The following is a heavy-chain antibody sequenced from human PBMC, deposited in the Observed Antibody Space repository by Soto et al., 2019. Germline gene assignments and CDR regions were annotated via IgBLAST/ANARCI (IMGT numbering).Heavy chain of an antibody. J-gene: IGHJ6*02. CDR3: ARRLYSSGWIHPGYYYCMDV. D-gene: IGHD6-19*01. V-gene: IGHV5-51*01. Sequence: PGGFLKISCKGSGYSFTSYWIGWVRQKHEKGLDWMGIIYPGDSDTIYSPSCQGQVTTSADKSISTANLQWSSLKASDTPMYYCARRLYSSGWIHPGYYYCMDVWGQGTTVTVSS. CDR2: IYPGDSDT. CDR1: GYSFTSYW.